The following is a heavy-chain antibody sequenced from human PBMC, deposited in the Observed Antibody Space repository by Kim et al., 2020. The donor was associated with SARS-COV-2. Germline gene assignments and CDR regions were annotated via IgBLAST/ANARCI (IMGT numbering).Heavy chain of an antibody. J-gene: IGHJ3*02. CDR1: GFTFSSYA. V-gene: IGHV3-23*01. CDR2: ISGSGGST. D-gene: IGHD2-15*01. Sequence: GGSLRLSCAASGFTFSSYAMSWVRQAPGKGLEWVSAISGSGGSTYYADSVKGRFTISRDNSKNTLYLQMNSLRAEDTAVYYCAKSRIPGGGIHTLAAFDIWGQGTMVTVSS. CDR3: AKSRIPGGGIHTLAAFDI.